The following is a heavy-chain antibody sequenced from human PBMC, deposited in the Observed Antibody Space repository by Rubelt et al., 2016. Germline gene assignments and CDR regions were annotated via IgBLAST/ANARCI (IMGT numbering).Heavy chain of an antibody. J-gene: IGHJ4*02. D-gene: IGHD6-25*01. CDR2: INPNGGNT. CDR3: AREIIAAAGFDY. V-gene: IGHV1-46*01. CDR1: GYTFTSYL. Sequence: QVQLVQSGAEVKKPGASVKVSCKASGYTFTSYLMVWVRQAPGQGLECLGTINPNGGNTNYAQNCQGRVSMTRDTSTSTVYMELSSLRSEDTAVYYCAREIIAAAGFDYWGQGTLVTVSS.